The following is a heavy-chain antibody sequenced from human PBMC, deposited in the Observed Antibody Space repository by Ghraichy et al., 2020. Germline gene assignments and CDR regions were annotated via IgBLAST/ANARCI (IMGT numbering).Heavy chain of an antibody. V-gene: IGHV3-23*01. CDR3: AKDSPGDSSSWYFSRPGVPPQNDYYYYYGMDV. D-gene: IGHD6-13*01. CDR1: GFTFSSYA. J-gene: IGHJ6*02. CDR2: ISGSGGST. Sequence: GESLNISCAASGFTFSSYAMSWVRQAPGKGLEWVSAISGSGGSTYYADSVKGRFTISRDNSKNTLYLQMNSLRAEDTAVYYCAKDSPGDSSSWYFSRPGVPPQNDYYYYYGMDVWGQGTTVTVSS.